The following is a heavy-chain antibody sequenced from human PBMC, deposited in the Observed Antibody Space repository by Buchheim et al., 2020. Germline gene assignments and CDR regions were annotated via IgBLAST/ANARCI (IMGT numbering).Heavy chain of an antibody. CDR3: AKEGGSGWYIWYFDL. CDR2: ISGSGGST. J-gene: IGHJ2*01. D-gene: IGHD6-19*01. V-gene: IGHV3-23*04. CDR1: GFTFSSYA. Sequence: EVQLVESGGGLVQPGGSLRLSCAASGFTFSSYAMSWVRQAPGKGLEWVSAISGSGGSTYYADSVKGRFTISRDSYQTKPYRQMNSLRAEDTAVYYCAKEGGSGWYIWYFDLWGRGTL.